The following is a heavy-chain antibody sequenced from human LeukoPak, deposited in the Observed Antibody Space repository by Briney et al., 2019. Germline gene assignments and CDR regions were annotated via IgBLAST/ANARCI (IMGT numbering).Heavy chain of an antibody. V-gene: IGHV1-24*01. J-gene: IGHJ4*02. CDR3: ATDFGYSAGY. CDR2: FDPEDGET. D-gene: IGHD1-26*01. CDR1: GYTLTELS. Sequence: VSVKVSCKVSGYTLTELSMHWVRQAPGKGLEWMGGFDPEDGETIYAQKFQGRVTMTEDTSTDTAYMELSSLRSEDTAAYYCATDFGYSAGYWGQGTLVTVSS.